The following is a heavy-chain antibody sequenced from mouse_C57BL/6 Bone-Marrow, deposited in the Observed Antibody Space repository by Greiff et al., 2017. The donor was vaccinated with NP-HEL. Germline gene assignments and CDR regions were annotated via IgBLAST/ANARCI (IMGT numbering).Heavy chain of an antibody. CDR2: INYDGSST. Sequence: DVKLVESEGGLVQPGSSMKLSCTASGFTFSDYYMAWVRQVPEKGLEWVANINYDGSSTYYLDSLKSRFIISRDNAKNILYLQMSSLKSEDTATYYCARRVAGYFDVWGTGTTVTVSS. CDR3: ARRVAGYFDV. D-gene: IGHD1-1*01. CDR1: GFTFSDYY. J-gene: IGHJ1*03. V-gene: IGHV5-16*01.